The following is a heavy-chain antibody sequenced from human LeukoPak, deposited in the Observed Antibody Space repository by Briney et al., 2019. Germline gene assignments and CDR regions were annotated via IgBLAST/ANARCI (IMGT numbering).Heavy chain of an antibody. Sequence: QSGGSLRLSCAASGFTVSSNYMSWVRQAPGKGLEWVSVIYSGGSTDYADSVKGRFTISRDNSKNTLYLQMNSLRAEDTAVYYCAKDHGVAAAGAYYYYYYMDVWGKGTTVTISS. CDR2: IYSGGST. J-gene: IGHJ6*03. CDR1: GFTVSSNY. V-gene: IGHV3-53*05. CDR3: AKDHGVAAAGAYYYYYYMDV. D-gene: IGHD6-13*01.